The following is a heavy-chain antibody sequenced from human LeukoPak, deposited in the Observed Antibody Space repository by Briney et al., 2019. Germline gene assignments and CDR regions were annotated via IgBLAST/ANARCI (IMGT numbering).Heavy chain of an antibody. CDR1: GFTFSSYG. J-gene: IGHJ4*02. CDR3: AKGYSYGYANFDY. Sequence: GGSLRLSCAASGFTFSSYGMHWVRQAPGKGLEWVAVISYDGSNKYYADSVKGRFTISRDNSKNTLYLQMNSLRAEDTAVYYCAKGYSYGYANFDYWGQGTLVTVSS. CDR2: ISYDGSNK. V-gene: IGHV3-30*18. D-gene: IGHD5-18*01.